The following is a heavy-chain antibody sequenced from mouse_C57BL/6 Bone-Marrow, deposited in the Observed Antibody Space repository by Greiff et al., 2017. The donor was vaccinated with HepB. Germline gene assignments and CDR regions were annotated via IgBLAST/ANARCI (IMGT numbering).Heavy chain of an antibody. CDR2: IYPGDGDT. Sequence: QVQLQQSGPELVKPGASVKISCKASGYAFSSSWMNWVKQRPGKGLEWIGRIYPGDGDTNYNGKFKGKAILTADKSSSTAYLQLSSLTSEDSAVYFCARSDYGSSAWFAYWGQGTLVTVSA. D-gene: IGHD1-1*01. CDR1: GYAFSSSW. V-gene: IGHV1-82*01. J-gene: IGHJ3*01. CDR3: ARSDYGSSAWFAY.